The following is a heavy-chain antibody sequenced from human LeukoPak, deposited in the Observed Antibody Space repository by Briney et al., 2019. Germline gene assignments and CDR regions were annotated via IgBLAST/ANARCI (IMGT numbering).Heavy chain of an antibody. Sequence: GGSLRLSCAASGFTFSSYWMSWVRQAPGKGLEWVANVKQDGSEHYYVDSVKGRFTISRDNAKNSLYLQMNSLRAEDTAVYYCARDAYTNTRRYDHWGQGTLVTVSS. D-gene: IGHD2-8*01. J-gene: IGHJ4*02. CDR2: VKQDGSEH. V-gene: IGHV3-7*04. CDR3: ARDAYTNTRRYDH. CDR1: GFTFSSYW.